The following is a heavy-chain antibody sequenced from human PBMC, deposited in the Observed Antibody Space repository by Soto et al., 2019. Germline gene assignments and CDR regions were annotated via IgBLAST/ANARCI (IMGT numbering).Heavy chain of an antibody. V-gene: IGHV3-30*03. Sequence: GGSLRLSCAASGFTFSSYGMHWVRQAPGKGLEWVAVISYDGSNKYYADSVRGRFTISRDNSKNTLYLQMKSLRAEDTAVYYCARDPPATRHGMDVWGQGTTVTVSS. CDR2: ISYDGSNK. J-gene: IGHJ6*02. CDR1: GFTFSSYG. CDR3: ARDPPATRHGMDV.